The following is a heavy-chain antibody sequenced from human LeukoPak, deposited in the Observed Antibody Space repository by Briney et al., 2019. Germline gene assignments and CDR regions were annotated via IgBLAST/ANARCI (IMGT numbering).Heavy chain of an antibody. Sequence: SETLSLTCTVSGGSISSGSYYWSWIRQPAGKGLEWIGRIYTSGSTNYNPSLKSRVTISVDTSKNQFSLKLSSVTAADTAVYYCARDPVGRYFDWLSPGDYYYYMDVWGKGTTATVSS. CDR3: ARDPVGRYFDWLSPGDYYYYMDV. D-gene: IGHD3-9*01. CDR2: IYTSGST. CDR1: GGSISSGSYY. J-gene: IGHJ6*03. V-gene: IGHV4-61*02.